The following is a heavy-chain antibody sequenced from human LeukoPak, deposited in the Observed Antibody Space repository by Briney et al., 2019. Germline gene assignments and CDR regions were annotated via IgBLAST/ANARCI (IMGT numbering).Heavy chain of an antibody. J-gene: IGHJ5*02. V-gene: IGHV5-51*01. Sequence: GESLKISCKGSGYRFINYWIGWVRQMPGKGLEWIGIIYPADSDTRYSPSFQGQVTISADKSISTAYLQWSSLKASDTAMYYCVRQGHGYYINHWGQGTLVTVSS. CDR3: VRQGHGYYINH. D-gene: IGHD3-3*01. CDR1: GYRFINYW. CDR2: IYPADSDT.